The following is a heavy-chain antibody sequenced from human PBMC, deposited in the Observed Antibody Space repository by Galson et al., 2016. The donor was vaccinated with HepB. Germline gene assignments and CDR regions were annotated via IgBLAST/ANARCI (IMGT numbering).Heavy chain of an antibody. J-gene: IGHJ4*02. CDR3: ARFTQEWLDRVYYFDY. Sequence: SLRLSCAASGFTFGRYAMSWVRQAPGKGLEWVSAISGDGGSTYYAGSVKGRFTSSRDRSTHTMYPQMHSLRTDDTAVYYCARFTQEWLDRVYYFDYWGQGTLVTVSS. CDR2: ISGDGGST. CDR1: GFTFGRYA. D-gene: IGHD6-19*01. V-gene: IGHV3-23*01.